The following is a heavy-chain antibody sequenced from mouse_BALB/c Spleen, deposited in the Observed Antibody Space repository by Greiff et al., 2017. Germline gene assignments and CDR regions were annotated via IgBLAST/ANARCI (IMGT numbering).Heavy chain of an antibody. D-gene: IGHD2-10*02. CDR2: IWAGGST. CDR1: GFSLTSYG. V-gene: IGHV2-9*02. Sequence: VMLVESGPGLVAPSQSLSITCTVSGFSLTSYGVHWVRQPPGKGLEWLGVIWAGGSTNYNSALMSRLSISKDNSKSQVFLKMNSLQTDDTAMYYCAREYGNYGRWYFDVWGAGTTVTVSS. J-gene: IGHJ1*01. CDR3: AREYGNYGRWYFDV.